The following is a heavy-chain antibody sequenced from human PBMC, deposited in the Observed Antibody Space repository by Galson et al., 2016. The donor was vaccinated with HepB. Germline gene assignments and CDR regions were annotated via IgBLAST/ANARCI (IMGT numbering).Heavy chain of an antibody. D-gene: IGHD2-21*02. CDR1: GYSFTRYW. CDR3: ARREAVLGMVTAEGVDY. CDR2: IFPGDSDT. Sequence: QSGAEVKKPGESLKISCKGSGYSFTRYWIAWVRQMPGKGLEWMGIIFPGDSDTKYNPAFQGQITISADTSINTAYLQWSSLKASDTAIYYCARREAVLGMVTAEGVDYWGQGTLVTVSS. V-gene: IGHV5-51*01. J-gene: IGHJ4*02.